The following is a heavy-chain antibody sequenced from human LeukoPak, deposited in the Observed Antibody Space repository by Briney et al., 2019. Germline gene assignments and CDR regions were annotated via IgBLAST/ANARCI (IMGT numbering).Heavy chain of an antibody. Sequence: SETLSLTRTVSGGSISSYYWSWIRQPPGKGLEWIGYIYYSGSTNYNPSLKSRVTISVDTSKNQFSLKLSSVTAADTAVYYCASHSGSYAYFDYWGQGTLVTVSS. V-gene: IGHV4-59*01. J-gene: IGHJ4*02. CDR1: GGSISSYY. CDR2: IYYSGST. D-gene: IGHD1-26*01. CDR3: ASHSGSYAYFDY.